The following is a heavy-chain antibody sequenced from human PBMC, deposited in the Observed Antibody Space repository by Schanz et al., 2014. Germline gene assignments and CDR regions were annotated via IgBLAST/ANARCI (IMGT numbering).Heavy chain of an antibody. J-gene: IGHJ4*02. D-gene: IGHD3-9*01. CDR3: ARDAADFYDILTEEDY. CDR1: GGSISSSDW. Sequence: QVQLQESGPGLVKPSGTLSLTCAVSGGSISSSDWWSWVRQPPGKGLEWIGYISYSGVTYYNPSLKSRVTISMHTSKNQFSLKLSSVTAADTAVYYCARDAADFYDILTEEDYWGQGTLVTVSS. V-gene: IGHV4-4*02. CDR2: ISYSGVT.